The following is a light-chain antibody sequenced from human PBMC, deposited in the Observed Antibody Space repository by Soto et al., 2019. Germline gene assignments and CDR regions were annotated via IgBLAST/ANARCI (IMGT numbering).Light chain of an antibody. V-gene: IGKV3-15*01. CDR3: QPYNSRVFT. Sequence: EVVMTQSPATLSVSTGEGVTLSCRASQGIGDTLAWYQHKPGQTPRLLIYDTSTRATGVPARFSGSRSGPEFNLPINSLQAEDVAVYYCQPYNSRVFTFGGGTKVECK. CDR1: QGIGDT. J-gene: IGKJ4*01. CDR2: DTS.